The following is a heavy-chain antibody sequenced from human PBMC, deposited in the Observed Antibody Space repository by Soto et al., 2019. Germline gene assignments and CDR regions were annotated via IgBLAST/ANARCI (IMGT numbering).Heavy chain of an antibody. CDR2: IYHSGST. CDR1: GGSISSSNW. V-gene: IGHV4-4*02. J-gene: IGHJ6*02. Sequence: TSETLSLTCAVSGGSISSSNWWSWVRQPPGKGLEWIGEIYHSGSTNYNPSLKSRVTISVDKSKNQFSLKLSSVTAADTAVYYCARYIDGSGWYTPHYYYYGMDVWGQGTTVT. CDR3: ARYIDGSGWYTPHYYYYGMDV. D-gene: IGHD6-19*01.